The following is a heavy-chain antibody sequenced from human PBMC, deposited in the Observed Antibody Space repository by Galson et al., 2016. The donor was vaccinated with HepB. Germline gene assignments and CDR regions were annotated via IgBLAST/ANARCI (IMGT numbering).Heavy chain of an antibody. V-gene: IGHV3-48*03. J-gene: IGHJ2*01. Sequence: SLRLSCAASGFTFSSYEMNWVRQAPGKGLEWVSYISSSGNTISYADSVKGRFTISRDNAKNSLYLQMNSLKPDDTATFYCARDWRFGSSYGYLYIYWYLDLWGRGTLVTVSS. CDR3: ARDWRFGSSYGYLYIYWYLDL. CDR2: ISSSGNTI. CDR1: GFTFSSYE. D-gene: IGHD5-18*01.